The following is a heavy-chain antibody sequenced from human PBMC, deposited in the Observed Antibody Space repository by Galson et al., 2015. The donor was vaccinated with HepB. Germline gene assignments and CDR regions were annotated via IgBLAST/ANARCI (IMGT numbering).Heavy chain of an antibody. Sequence: SLRLSCAASGFTFSSYWMSWVRQAPGKGLEWVANIKQDGSEKYYVDSVKGRFTIPRDNAKNSLYLQMNSLRAEDTAVYYCAIDWSYCSSTSCYREWGQGTLVTVSS. V-gene: IGHV3-7*03. J-gene: IGHJ4*02. D-gene: IGHD2-2*01. CDR1: GFTFSSYW. CDR3: AIDWSYCSSTSCYRE. CDR2: IKQDGSEK.